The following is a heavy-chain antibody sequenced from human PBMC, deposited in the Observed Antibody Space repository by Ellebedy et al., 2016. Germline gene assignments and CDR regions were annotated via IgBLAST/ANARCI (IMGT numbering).Heavy chain of an antibody. D-gene: IGHD2-2*01. CDR1: GFTFSSYA. CDR3: AKDSGDCSSTSCYPDAFDI. V-gene: IGHV3-23*01. Sequence: GESLKISCAASGFTFSSYAMSRVRQAPGKGLEWVSAISGSGGSTYYADSVKGRFTISRDNSKNTLYLQMNSLRAEDTAVYYCAKDSGDCSSTSCYPDAFDIWGQGTMVTVSS. J-gene: IGHJ3*02. CDR2: ISGSGGST.